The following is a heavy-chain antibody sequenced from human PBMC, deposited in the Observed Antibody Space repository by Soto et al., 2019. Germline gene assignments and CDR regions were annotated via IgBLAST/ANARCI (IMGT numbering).Heavy chain of an antibody. J-gene: IGHJ4*02. D-gene: IGHD6-13*01. CDR2: IWYDGSNK. CDR3: ARWGIAAGDY. Sequence: QVQLVESGGGVVQPGRSLRLSCAASGFTFSSYGMHWVRQAPGKVLEWVAVIWYDGSNKYYADSVKGRFTISRDNSKNPLYLQMTSLRAEDTAVYYCARWGIAAGDYWGQGTLVTVSS. CDR1: GFTFSSYG. V-gene: IGHV3-33*01.